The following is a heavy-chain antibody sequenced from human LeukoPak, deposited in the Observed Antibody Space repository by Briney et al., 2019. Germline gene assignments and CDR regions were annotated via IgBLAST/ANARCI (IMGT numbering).Heavy chain of an antibody. Sequence: GDSLKISCQGSGYTFTSYWIGWVRRMPGKGLEWMGIINPGDSDTRYNPSFQGQVTISVDKSINTAYLQWSSLKASDTATYFCVRGHVYNDHWGQGTLVTVSS. CDR2: INPGDSDT. CDR3: VRGHVYNDH. D-gene: IGHD1-1*01. J-gene: IGHJ5*02. CDR1: GYTFTSYW. V-gene: IGHV5-51*01.